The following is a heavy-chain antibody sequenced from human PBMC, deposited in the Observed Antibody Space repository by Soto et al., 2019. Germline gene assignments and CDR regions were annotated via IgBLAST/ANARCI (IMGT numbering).Heavy chain of an antibody. J-gene: IGHJ4*02. CDR3: ATSDWAW. D-gene: IGHD3-9*01. CDR1: DTIFPVYA. CDR2: IKADNGDT. Sequence: QLVRSGPRRKSPGAQAKFSSPPPDTIFPVYAFNWLRRAPGQGLEGGGGIKADNGDTRYSPKFHGRLIITRDISASTSYMELSDLRSTDTGVFYCATSDWAWWGRGTLITVS. V-gene: IGHV1-3*05.